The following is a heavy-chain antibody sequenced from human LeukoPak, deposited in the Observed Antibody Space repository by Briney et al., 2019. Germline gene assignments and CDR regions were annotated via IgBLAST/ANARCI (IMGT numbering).Heavy chain of an antibody. CDR1: GYTFTGYY. CDR3: ARDVLGGAVVPAATPLDY. J-gene: IGHJ4*02. V-gene: IGHV1-2*02. D-gene: IGHD2-2*01. CDR2: INPNSGGT. Sequence: ASVKVSCKASGYTFTGYYMHWVRQAPGQGLEWMGWINPNSGGTNYAQKFQGRVTMTRDTPISTAYMELSRLRSDDTAVYYCARDVLGGAVVPAATPLDYWGQGTLVTVSS.